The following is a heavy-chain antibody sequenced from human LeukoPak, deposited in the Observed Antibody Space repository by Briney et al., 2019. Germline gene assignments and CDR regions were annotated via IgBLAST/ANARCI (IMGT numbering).Heavy chain of an antibody. J-gene: IGHJ5*02. D-gene: IGHD6-13*01. V-gene: IGHV1-18*01. CDR1: GYTFTSYG. Sequence: ASVNVSCKASGYTFTSYGISWVRQAPGQGLEWMGWISAYNGNTNYAQKLQGRVTMTTDTSTSTAYMELRSLRSDDTAVYYCARDPVAAAGTHWFDPWGQGTLVTVSS. CDR2: ISAYNGNT. CDR3: ARDPVAAAGTHWFDP.